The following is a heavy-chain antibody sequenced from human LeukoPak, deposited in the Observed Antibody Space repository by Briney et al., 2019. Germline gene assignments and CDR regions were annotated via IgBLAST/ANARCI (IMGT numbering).Heavy chain of an antibody. V-gene: IGHV4-30-4*08. CDR1: GGSISSGDYY. D-gene: IGHD3-22*01. J-gene: IGHJ4*02. Sequence: SGTLSLTCTVSGGSISSGDYYWSWIRQPPGKGLEWIGYIYYSGSTYYNPSLKSRVTISVDTSKNQFSLKLSSVTAADTAVYYCARAYYYDSSGYLFDYWGQGTLVTVSS. CDR3: ARAYYYDSSGYLFDY. CDR2: IYYSGST.